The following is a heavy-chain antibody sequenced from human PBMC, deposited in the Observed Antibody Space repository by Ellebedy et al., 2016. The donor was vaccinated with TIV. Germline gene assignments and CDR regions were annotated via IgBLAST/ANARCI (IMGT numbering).Heavy chain of an antibody. CDR3: ARTYSSGWYDWFDP. CDR1: GDSISSGGYY. CDR2: IYYSGST. Sequence: GSLRLXXTVSGDSISSGGYYWSWIRQHPGKGLEWIGYIYYSGSTNYNPSLKSRVTISVDTSKNQFSLKLSSVTAADTAVYYCARTYSSGWYDWFDPWGQGTLVTVSS. D-gene: IGHD6-19*01. V-gene: IGHV4-61*08. J-gene: IGHJ5*02.